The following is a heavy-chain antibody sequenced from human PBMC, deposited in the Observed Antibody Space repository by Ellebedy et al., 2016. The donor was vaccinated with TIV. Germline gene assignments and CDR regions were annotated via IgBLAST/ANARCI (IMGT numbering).Heavy chain of an antibody. Sequence: SETLSLTXTVSGGSISSYYWSWIRQPPGKGLEWIGSFYYPENTYYNPSLKSRVTISVDTSKNQVSLKVRSVTATDTAVYYCVRRLGARPPSDWGQGTLVTVSS. CDR1: GGSISSYY. J-gene: IGHJ4*02. CDR2: FYYPENT. CDR3: VRRLGARPPSD. V-gene: IGHV4-59*08. D-gene: IGHD1-26*01.